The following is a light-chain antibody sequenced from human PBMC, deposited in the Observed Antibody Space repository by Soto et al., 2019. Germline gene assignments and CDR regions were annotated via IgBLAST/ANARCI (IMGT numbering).Light chain of an antibody. CDR3: CSSSGVTTWI. CDR2: EVS. CDR1: GNDVGNYNL. V-gene: IGLV2-23*02. Sequence: QSALSQPASVSGSPGQSVTISCSGTGNDVGNYNLVSWYQQHPGKVPKLLIYEVSRRPSGVSDRFSASKSGNTASLTISGLQADDEADYYCCSSSGVTTWIFGGGTKVTVL. J-gene: IGLJ3*02.